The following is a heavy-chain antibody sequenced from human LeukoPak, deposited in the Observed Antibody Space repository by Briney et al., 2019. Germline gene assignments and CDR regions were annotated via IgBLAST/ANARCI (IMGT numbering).Heavy chain of an antibody. CDR2: ITSSSNYI. Sequence: GGFLRLSCAASGFTFSSYNMNWVRQAPGKGLEWVSSITSSSNYIYYADSVKGRFTISRDNSKNTLYLQMNSLRAEDTAVYYCATFSSAYYFDYWGQGTLVTVSS. D-gene: IGHD6-6*01. CDR3: ATFSSAYYFDY. J-gene: IGHJ4*02. CDR1: GFTFSSYN. V-gene: IGHV3-21*04.